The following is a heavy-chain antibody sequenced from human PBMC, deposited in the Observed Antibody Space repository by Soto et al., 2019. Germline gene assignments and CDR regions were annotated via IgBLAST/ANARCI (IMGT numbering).Heavy chain of an antibody. CDR2: INPNSGGT. CDR1: GYTFTGYY. Sequence: GASVKVSCKASGYTFTGYYMHWVRQAPGQGLEWMGWINPNSGGTNYAQKFQGWVTMTRDTSISTAYMELSRLRSDDTAVYYCARARITMVRGASDWFDPWGQGTLVTVSS. V-gene: IGHV1-2*04. CDR3: ARARITMVRGASDWFDP. D-gene: IGHD3-10*01. J-gene: IGHJ5*02.